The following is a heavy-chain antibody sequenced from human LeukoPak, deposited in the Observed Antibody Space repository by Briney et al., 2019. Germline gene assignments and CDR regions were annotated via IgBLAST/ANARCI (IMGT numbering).Heavy chain of an antibody. CDR2: IIPIFGTA. CDR1: GGTFSRYA. Sequence: SVKVSCKAAGGTFSRYAISWDRQAPGQGLEWMGGIIPIFGTANFARKFQGRVTITADESTSTAYMELSSLRSEDTAVYYCARNIVVVPEVDYYYYYMDVWGKGTTVTVSS. J-gene: IGHJ6*03. D-gene: IGHD2-2*01. CDR3: ARNIVVVPEVDYYYYYMDV. V-gene: IGHV1-69*01.